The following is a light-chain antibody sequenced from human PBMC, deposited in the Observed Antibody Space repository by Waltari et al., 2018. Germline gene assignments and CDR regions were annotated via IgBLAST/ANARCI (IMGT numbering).Light chain of an antibody. CDR2: GAS. V-gene: IGKV3-20*01. Sequence: EIVLTQSPGTLSLSPGESSTLSCRTSQSVTRALVWYQQKPGQAHRLLIYGASNRATGIPDRFSGSGSGTDFSLTISSLEPEDFAVYYCQHYLRLPVTFGQGTKVEVK. CDR3: QHYLRLPVT. CDR1: QSVTRA. J-gene: IGKJ1*01.